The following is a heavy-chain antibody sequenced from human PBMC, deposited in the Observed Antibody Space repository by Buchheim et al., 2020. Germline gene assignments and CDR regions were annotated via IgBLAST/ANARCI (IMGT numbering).Heavy chain of an antibody. CDR3: ARTYCGGDCFYWYFDL. V-gene: IGHV4-61*01. CDR1: GGSVSSGNYY. Sequence: QVQLQESGPGLVKPSETLSVTCTVSGGSVSSGNYYWSWIRQPPGKGLEWIGYIYYSGSTNYSPSLKSRVTISVDTSKDQFSLKLSSVTAADTAVYYCARTYCGGDCFYWYFDLWGRGTL. J-gene: IGHJ2*01. D-gene: IGHD2-21*01. CDR2: IYYSGST.